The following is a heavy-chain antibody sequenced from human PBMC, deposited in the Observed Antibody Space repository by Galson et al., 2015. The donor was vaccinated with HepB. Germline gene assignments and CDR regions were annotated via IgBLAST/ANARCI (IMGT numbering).Heavy chain of an antibody. CDR2: ISYDGSNT. D-gene: IGHD2-21*01. CDR3: AKEKDGDYDTGIFDR. Sequence: SLRLSCAASGFAFSSLGMHWVRQAPGKGLEWVAVISYDGSNTYYTDSVTGRFTISRDNSKDTVFLQMDSLRAEDTAVYFCAKEKDGDYDTGIFDRWGQGILVSVSS. J-gene: IGHJ4*02. CDR1: GFAFSSLG. V-gene: IGHV3-30*18.